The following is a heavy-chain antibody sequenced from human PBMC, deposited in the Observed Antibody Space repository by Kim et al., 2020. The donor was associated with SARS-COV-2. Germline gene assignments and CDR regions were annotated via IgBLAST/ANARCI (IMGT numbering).Heavy chain of an antibody. CDR1: GGSISSGGYY. V-gene: IGHV4-31*03. Sequence: SETLSLTCTVSGGSISSGGYYWIWIRQHPGKGLEWIGYIYYSGSTYYNPSLKSRVTISVDTSKNQFSLKLSSVTAADTAVYYCARDREMATITGEYYFDYWGQGTLVTVSS. D-gene: IGHD5-12*01. CDR3: ARDREMATITGEYYFDY. CDR2: IYYSGST. J-gene: IGHJ4*02.